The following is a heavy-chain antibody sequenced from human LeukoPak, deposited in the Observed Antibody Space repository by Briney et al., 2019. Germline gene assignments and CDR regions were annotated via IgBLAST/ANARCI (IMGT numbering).Heavy chain of an antibody. CDR1: GFTLSSYW. J-gene: IGHJ4*02. D-gene: IGHD3/OR15-3a*01. CDR2: INSDGSIT. CDR3: ARGDDFSGDY. Sequence: PGGSLRLSCAASGFTLSSYWMHWVRQAPGKGLVWVSRINSDGSITNYADSVKGRFAISRDNAKSTLYLQMNSLRVEDTAAYYCARGDDFSGDYWGQGTLVTVSS. V-gene: IGHV3-74*01.